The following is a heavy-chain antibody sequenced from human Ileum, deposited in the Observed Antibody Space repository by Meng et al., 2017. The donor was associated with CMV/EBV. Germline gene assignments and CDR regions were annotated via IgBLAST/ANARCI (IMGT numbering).Heavy chain of an antibody. CDR2: ISYDGSEK. CDR3: ARVMDNNWYSRYYSMDV. CDR1: GFTFSRYT. Sequence: LSLTCAASGFTFSRYTMHWVRQAPGKGLEWVAVISYDGSEKLYADSVKGRFTISRDNSQKTLYLQMYSLGREDTAVYYCARVMDNNWYSRYYSMDVWGQGTTVTVSS. J-gene: IGHJ6*02. V-gene: IGHV3-30-3*01. D-gene: IGHD2-21*01.